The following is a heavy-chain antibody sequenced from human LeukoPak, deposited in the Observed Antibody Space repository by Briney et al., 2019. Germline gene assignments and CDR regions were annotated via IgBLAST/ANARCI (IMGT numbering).Heavy chain of an antibody. J-gene: IGHJ3*02. D-gene: IGHD3-22*01. Sequence: GGSLRLSCAASGFTFSSYSMNWVRQAPGKGLEWVSSISSSSSYIYYADSVKGRFTISRDNAKNSLYLQMNSLRAEDTAVYYCAGYYYDSSGYYYESAFDIWGQGTMVTVSS. V-gene: IGHV3-21*04. CDR2: ISSSSSYI. CDR1: GFTFSSYS. CDR3: AGYYYDSSGYYYESAFDI.